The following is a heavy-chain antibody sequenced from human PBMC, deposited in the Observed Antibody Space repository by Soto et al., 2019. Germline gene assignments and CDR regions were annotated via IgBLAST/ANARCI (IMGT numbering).Heavy chain of an antibody. V-gene: IGHV3-33*01. J-gene: IGHJ4*02. CDR3: ARDSHVGSGWQLTADY. CDR2: IWYDGSNK. CDR1: GFTFSSYG. D-gene: IGHD6-19*01. Sequence: LRLSCAASGFTFSSYGMHWVRQAPGKGLEWVAVIWYDGSNKYYAESVKGRFTISGDNSKNTLYLQMNNLRAEDTAVYYCARDSHVGSGWQLTADYWGQGTLVTVSS.